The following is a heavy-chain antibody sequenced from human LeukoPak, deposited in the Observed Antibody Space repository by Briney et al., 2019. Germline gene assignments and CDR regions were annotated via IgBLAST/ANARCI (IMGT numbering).Heavy chain of an antibody. D-gene: IGHD4-17*01. Sequence: SETLSLTCTVSGGPISSGGYYRSWIRQHPGKGLEWIGYIYYSGSTYYNPSLKSRVTISVDTSKNQFSLKLSSVTAADTAVYYCASVDYGDYLFDYWGQGTLVTVSS. J-gene: IGHJ4*02. V-gene: IGHV4-31*03. CDR1: GGPISSGGYY. CDR2: IYYSGST. CDR3: ASVDYGDYLFDY.